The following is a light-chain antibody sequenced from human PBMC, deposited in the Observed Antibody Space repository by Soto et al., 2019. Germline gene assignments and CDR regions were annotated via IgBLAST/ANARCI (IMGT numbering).Light chain of an antibody. J-gene: IGKJ5*01. V-gene: IGKV3D-20*02. Sequence: EIVLTQSPGTLSLSPGDRASRSCXPLQSVSSTYLAWYQQKPGRAPRLLIQDGSRRVTGIPDRFSGSGSGTDFTRTICSLEPEDFAVYYCQQRSNWPLATFGQGTRLEI. CDR1: QSVSSTY. CDR3: QQRSNWPLAT. CDR2: DGS.